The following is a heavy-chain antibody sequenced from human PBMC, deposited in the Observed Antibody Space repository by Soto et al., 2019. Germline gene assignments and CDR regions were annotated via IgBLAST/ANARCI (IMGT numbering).Heavy chain of an antibody. Sequence: EVHLVESGGGLVQPGGSLTLSCAASGFTFSTNWMSLVRQAPGKGLEWVANIKQDGSDKYYVDSVKGRFTISRDNAKNALDLHMNSLRAEDTAVDYCAGAPWHTLGYCGQGTLVTVSS. J-gene: IGHJ4*02. CDR2: IKQDGSDK. V-gene: IGHV3-7*03. CDR3: AGAPWHTLGY. D-gene: IGHD2-2*02. CDR1: GFTFSTNW.